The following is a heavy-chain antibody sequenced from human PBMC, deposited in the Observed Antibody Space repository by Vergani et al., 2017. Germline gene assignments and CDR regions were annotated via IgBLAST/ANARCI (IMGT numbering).Heavy chain of an antibody. J-gene: IGHJ4*02. Sequence: EVQLVQSGAEVKKPGESLRISCKGSGYSFTSYWISWVRPMPGKGLEWMGRIDPSDSYTNYSPSFQGHVTISADKSISTAYLQWSSLKASDTAMYYCARTDYYDSSGFCSDYWGQGTLVTVSS. D-gene: IGHD3-22*01. CDR2: IDPSDSYT. V-gene: IGHV5-10-1*03. CDR3: ARTDYYDSSGFCSDY. CDR1: GYSFTSYW.